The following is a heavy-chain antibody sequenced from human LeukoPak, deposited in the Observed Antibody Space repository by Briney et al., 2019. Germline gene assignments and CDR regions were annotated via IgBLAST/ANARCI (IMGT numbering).Heavy chain of an antibody. CDR1: GYTFTSYG. CDR3: ATGAKLGDAFDI. Sequence: ASVKVSCKASGYTFTSYGNSWVRQAPGQGLEWMGWISAYNGNTNYAQKLQGRVTMTEDTSTDTAYMELSSLRSEDTAVYYCATGAKLGDAFDIWGQGTMVTVSS. CDR2: ISAYNGNT. D-gene: IGHD7-27*01. J-gene: IGHJ3*02. V-gene: IGHV1-18*01.